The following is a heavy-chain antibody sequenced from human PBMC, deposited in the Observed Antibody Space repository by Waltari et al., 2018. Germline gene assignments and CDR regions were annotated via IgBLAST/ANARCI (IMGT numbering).Heavy chain of an antibody. CDR3: ARSQSTYDPFDY. Sequence: QLQLQESGPGLVKPSETLSLTCTVSGGSISSSSYYLGWIRQPPGKGLEWIGTIYYGGSTYYNPSLKSRVTLSVDTSNNQFSLKVSSVTAADTAVYYCARSQSTYDPFDYWGQGTLVTVSS. V-gene: IGHV4-39*07. CDR1: GGSISSSSYY. CDR2: IYYGGST. D-gene: IGHD5-12*01. J-gene: IGHJ4*02.